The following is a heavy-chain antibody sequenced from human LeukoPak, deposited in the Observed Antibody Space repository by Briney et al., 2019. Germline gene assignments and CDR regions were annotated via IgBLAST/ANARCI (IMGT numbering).Heavy chain of an antibody. D-gene: IGHD3-10*01. CDR1: GFTFSSYA. V-gene: IGHV3-23*01. CDR3: AKARRYGSGSPMRGTYYFDY. J-gene: IGHJ4*02. CDR2: ISGSGGST. Sequence: PGGSLRLSCAASGFTFSSYAMSWVRQAPGKGLEWVSAISGSGGSTYYADSVKGRFTISRDNSKNTLYLQMNSLRAEDTAVYYCAKARRYGSGSPMRGTYYFDYWGQGTLVTVSS.